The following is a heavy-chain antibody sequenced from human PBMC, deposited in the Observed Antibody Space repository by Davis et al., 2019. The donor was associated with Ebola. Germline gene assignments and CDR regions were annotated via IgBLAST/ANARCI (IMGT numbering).Heavy chain of an antibody. CDR2: IRSNLYGGTT. J-gene: IGHJ4*02. V-gene: IGHV3-49*03. CDR1: GFSFGDFG. CDR3: SRDIWDY. Sequence: PGGSLRLSCTGSGFSFGDFGMSWYRQAPGKGLEWVGFIRSNLYGGTTEYAASVKGGLTISRDDPKSIAYLQMNSLKAEDTAMYYCSRDIWDYWGQGTLVTVSS. D-gene: IGHD2-21*01.